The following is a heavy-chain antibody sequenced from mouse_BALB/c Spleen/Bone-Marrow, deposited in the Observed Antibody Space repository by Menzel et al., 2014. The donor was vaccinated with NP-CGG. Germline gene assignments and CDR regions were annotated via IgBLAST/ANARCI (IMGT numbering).Heavy chain of an antibody. V-gene: IGHV1-61*01. CDR2: IHPSDSET. D-gene: IGHD2-2*01. J-gene: IGHJ1*01. Sequence: VQLQQSGAELVRPWSSVKLSCRASDYSFTSYWVNWGKQRPGQGLEWIGMIHPSDSETRLNQKFKDKATLTVDKSSSTAYMQLSSPTSEDSAVYYCARGGYDGWYFDVWGAGTTVTVSS. CDR1: DYSFTSYW. CDR3: ARGGYDGWYFDV.